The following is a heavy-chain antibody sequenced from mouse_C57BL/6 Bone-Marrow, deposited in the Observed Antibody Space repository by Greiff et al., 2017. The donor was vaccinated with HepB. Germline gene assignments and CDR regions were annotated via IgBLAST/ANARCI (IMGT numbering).Heavy chain of an antibody. CDR1: GYTFTSYW. CDR2: IDPSDSYT. Sequence: QVQPQQPGAELVKPGASVKLSCKASGYTFTSYWMQWVKQRPGQGLEWIGEIDPSDSYTNYNQKFKGKATLTVDTSSSTAYMQLSSLTSEDSAVYYCARDDYDGLYAMDYWGQGTSVTVSS. CDR3: ARDDYDGLYAMDY. V-gene: IGHV1-50*01. J-gene: IGHJ4*01. D-gene: IGHD2-4*01.